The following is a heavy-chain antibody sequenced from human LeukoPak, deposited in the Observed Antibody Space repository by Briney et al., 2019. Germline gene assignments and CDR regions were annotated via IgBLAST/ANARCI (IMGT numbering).Heavy chain of an antibody. CDR3: AKVDRGDYSSSPVPYYNYYMNV. CDR1: GFTFSYYS. CDR2: ISSSSSLI. V-gene: IGHV3-21*01. Sequence: YPGGSLRLSCAASGFTFSYYSMNWIRQAPGRGLEWVSCISSSSSLIFYSDSVRGRFTISRDNAKNLLYLHMNSLRVEDTAVYYCAKVDRGDYSSSPVPYYNYYMNVWGKGTTVTVSS. D-gene: IGHD6-13*01. J-gene: IGHJ6*03.